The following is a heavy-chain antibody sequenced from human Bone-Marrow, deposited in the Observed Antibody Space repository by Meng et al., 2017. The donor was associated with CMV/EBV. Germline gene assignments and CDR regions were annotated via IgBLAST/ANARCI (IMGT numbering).Heavy chain of an antibody. CDR3: AREGGGYCSSTSCYTGGSDY. Sequence: SIYYGGWIRQPPGQGLEWIGSIYYSGSTSYNPSLKSRVTISVDTSKNQFSLKLSSVTAADTAVYYCAREGGGYCSSTSCYTGGSDYWGQGTLVTVSS. CDR1: SIYY. D-gene: IGHD2-2*02. J-gene: IGHJ4*02. CDR2: IYYSGST. V-gene: IGHV4-39*07.